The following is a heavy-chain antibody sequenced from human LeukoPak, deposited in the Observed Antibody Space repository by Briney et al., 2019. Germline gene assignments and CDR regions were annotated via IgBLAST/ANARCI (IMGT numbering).Heavy chain of an antibody. CDR3: ARGRNCGGDCYYFAY. D-gene: IGHD2-21*02. CDR2: IYTSGTT. J-gene: IGHJ4*02. CDR1: GGSINGYY. V-gene: IGHV4-4*07. Sequence: SETLSLTCTGSGGSINGYYWSWIRQPAGKGLEWIGRIYTSGTTNYNPSLKSRVTMSVDTSKNQFSLKLSSVTAADTAVYYCARGRNCGGDCYYFAYWGQGTLVTVSS.